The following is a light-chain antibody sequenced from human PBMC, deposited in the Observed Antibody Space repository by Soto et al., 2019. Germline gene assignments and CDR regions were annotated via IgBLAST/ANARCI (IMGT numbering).Light chain of an antibody. Sequence: DIQMTQSPSSLSASVGDRVIITCRASQTISSHLNWYQQKPGKAPKLLIYAASSLQSGVPSRFSGSGSETDFTLTISSLQPDDFATYYCQQYNSYSWTFGQGTKVDIK. J-gene: IGKJ1*01. CDR2: AAS. V-gene: IGKV1-39*01. CDR3: QQYNSYSWT. CDR1: QTISSH.